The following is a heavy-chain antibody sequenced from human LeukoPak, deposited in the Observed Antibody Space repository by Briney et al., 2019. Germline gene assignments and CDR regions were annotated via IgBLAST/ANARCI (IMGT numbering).Heavy chain of an antibody. CDR2: ISSSSSTI. Sequence: PGGSLRLSCAASGFTFSDYYMSWIRQAPGKGLEWVSYISSSSSTIYYADSVKGRFTISRDNAKNSLYLQMNSLRAEDTAVYYCARDPESSSDAFDIWGQGTMVTVSS. CDR3: ARDPESSSDAFDI. V-gene: IGHV3-11*01. J-gene: IGHJ3*02. CDR1: GFTFSDYY. D-gene: IGHD1-14*01.